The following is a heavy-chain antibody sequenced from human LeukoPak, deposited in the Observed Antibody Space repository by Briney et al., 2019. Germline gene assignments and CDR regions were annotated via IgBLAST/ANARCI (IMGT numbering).Heavy chain of an antibody. J-gene: IGHJ3*02. CDR1: GFTFSDYY. CDR3: ARYVSGPDSSGYVDAFDI. CDR2: ISSSSSYT. V-gene: IGHV3-11*06. Sequence: TGGSLRLSCAASGFTFSDYYMSWIRQAPGKGLEWVSYISSSSSYTNYADSVKGRFTISRDNAKNSLYLQMNSLRAEDTAVYYCARYVSGPDSSGYVDAFDIWGQGTMVTVSS. D-gene: IGHD3-22*01.